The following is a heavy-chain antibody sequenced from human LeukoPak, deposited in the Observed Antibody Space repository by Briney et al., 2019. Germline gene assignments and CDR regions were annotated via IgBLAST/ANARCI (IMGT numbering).Heavy chain of an antibody. CDR1: GFTFDDYA. J-gene: IGHJ6*02. Sequence: PGGSLRLSCAASGFTFDDYAMHWVRQAPGKGLEWVSGISWNSGSIGYADSVKGRFTISRDNAKNSLYLQMNSLRAEDTALYYCAKDSRILSGLYSSSWLSTHGMDVWGQGTTVTVSS. CDR3: AKDSRILSGLYSSSWLSTHGMDV. D-gene: IGHD6-13*01. V-gene: IGHV3-9*01. CDR2: ISWNSGSI.